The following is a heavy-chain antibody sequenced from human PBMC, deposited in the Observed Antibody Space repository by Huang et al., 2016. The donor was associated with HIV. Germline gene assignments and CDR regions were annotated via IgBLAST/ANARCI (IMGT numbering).Heavy chain of an antibody. D-gene: IGHD1-1*01. CDR1: GFTFSSYG. V-gene: IGHV3-30*18. CDR2: ISYDGTNK. J-gene: IGHJ4*02. Sequence: QVQLVESGGGVVQPGRSLRLSCAASGFTFSSYGMHWVRPATGKGLEWVAVISYDGTNKFYADSVKGRFTISRDNSKNTHYLQMNSLRTEDTGFYYCAKLSDDGDYWGQGTLVTVSS. CDR3: AKLSDDGDY.